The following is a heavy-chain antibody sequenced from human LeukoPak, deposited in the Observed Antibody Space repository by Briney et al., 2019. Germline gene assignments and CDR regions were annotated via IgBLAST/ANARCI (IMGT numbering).Heavy chain of an antibody. CDR1: GGTFSSYA. D-gene: IGHD1-7*01. J-gene: IGHJ5*02. CDR2: IIPIFGTA. Sequence: ASVKVSCKASGGTFSSYAISWVRQAPGQGLEWMGGIIPIFGTANYAQKFQGRVTITTDESTSTAYMELSSLRSEDTAVYYCARDKEELLYNWFDPWGQGTLATVSS. V-gene: IGHV1-69*05. CDR3: ARDKEELLYNWFDP.